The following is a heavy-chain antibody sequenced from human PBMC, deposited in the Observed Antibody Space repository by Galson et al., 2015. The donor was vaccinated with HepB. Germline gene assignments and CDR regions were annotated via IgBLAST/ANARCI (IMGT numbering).Heavy chain of an antibody. CDR1: GFTFSSYW. D-gene: IGHD3-22*01. Sequence: SLRLSCAASGFTFSSYWMSWVRQAPGKGLEWVANIKQDGSEKYYVDSVKGRFTISRDNAKNSLYLQMNSLRAEDTAVYYCARDQGYYDSSGYSNWGQGTLVTVSS. CDR2: IKQDGSEK. V-gene: IGHV3-7*01. J-gene: IGHJ4*02. CDR3: ARDQGYYDSSGYSN.